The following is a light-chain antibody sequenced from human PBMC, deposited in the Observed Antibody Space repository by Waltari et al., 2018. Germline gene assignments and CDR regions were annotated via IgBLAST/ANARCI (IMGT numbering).Light chain of an antibody. CDR1: SSDVGSYNI. V-gene: IGLV2-23*01. J-gene: IGLJ2*01. Sequence: QSALTQPASVSGSPGQSITISCTGTSSDVGSYNIVSWYQQHPGKAPKLLIYEGSKRPSGVSNRFSGSKSGNTASLTISGLQAEDEADYYCCSYAGSYVVFGGGTKLTVL. CDR2: EGS. CDR3: CSYAGSYVV.